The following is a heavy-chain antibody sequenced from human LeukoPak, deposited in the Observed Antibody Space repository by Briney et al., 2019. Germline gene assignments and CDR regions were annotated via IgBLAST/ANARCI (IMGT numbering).Heavy chain of an antibody. CDR1: GFTFDDYG. V-gene: IGHV3-20*04. J-gene: IGHJ4*02. D-gene: IGHD3-22*01. CDR2: INWNGGST. CDR3: ARSYYYDSSGYSRPFDY. Sequence: GGSLRLSCAASGFTFDDYGMSWVRQAPGKGLEWVSGINWNGGSTGYADSVKGRFTISRDNAKNSLYLQMNSLRAEDTALYYCARSYYYDSSGYSRPFDYWGQGTVVTVSS.